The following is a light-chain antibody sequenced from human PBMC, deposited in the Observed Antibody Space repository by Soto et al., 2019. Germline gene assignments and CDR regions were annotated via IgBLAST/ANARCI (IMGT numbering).Light chain of an antibody. J-gene: IGKJ1*01. CDR2: GAS. Sequence: EIVLTQSPGTLSVSAGERGSLSCRASQTVTSNYLAWYQQKPGQAPRLLIHGASTRASGIPDRFSGSGSGTDFTLNISRLEPQDFAVYFCQQYGNTPWTFGQGTTVEIK. V-gene: IGKV3-20*01. CDR1: QTVTSNY. CDR3: QQYGNTPWT.